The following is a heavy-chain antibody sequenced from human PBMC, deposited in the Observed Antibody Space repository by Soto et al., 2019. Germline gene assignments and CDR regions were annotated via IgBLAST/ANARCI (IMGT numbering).Heavy chain of an antibody. Sequence: GGSLRLSCAASGFTFSSYGMSWVRHAPGKGLEWVSAISGSGGSTYYADSVKGRFTISRDNSKNTLYLQMNSLRAEDTAVYYCAKAGEGVVVPAWGYYFDYWGQGTLVTVSS. CDR2: ISGSGGST. J-gene: IGHJ4*02. D-gene: IGHD2-2*01. CDR1: GFTFSSYG. CDR3: AKAGEGVVVPAWGYYFDY. V-gene: IGHV3-23*01.